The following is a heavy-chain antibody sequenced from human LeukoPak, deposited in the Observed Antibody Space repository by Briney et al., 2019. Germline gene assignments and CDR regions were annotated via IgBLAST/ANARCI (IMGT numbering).Heavy chain of an antibody. Sequence: SVKVSCKASGGTFSSYAISWVRQAPGQGLEWMGRIIPIFGTTNHAQKFQGRVTITTDGSTSTAYMELSSLRSEDTAVYYCARDYYDSSGYKDYWGQGTLVTVSS. D-gene: IGHD3-22*01. CDR3: ARDYYDSSGYKDY. V-gene: IGHV1-69*05. CDR2: IIPIFGTT. CDR1: GGTFSSYA. J-gene: IGHJ4*02.